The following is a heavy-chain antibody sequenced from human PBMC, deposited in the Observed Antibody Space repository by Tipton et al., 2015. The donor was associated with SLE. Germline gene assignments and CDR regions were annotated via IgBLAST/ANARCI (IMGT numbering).Heavy chain of an antibody. D-gene: IGHD5-12*01. CDR3: ARALYVAREFDY. CDR2: IKQDGSEK. J-gene: IGHJ4*02. CDR1: GFTFSSYW. V-gene: IGHV3-7*01. Sequence: SLRFSCAASGFTFSSYWMSWVRQAPGKGLEWVANIKQDGSEKYYVDSVKGRFTISRDNAKNSLYLQMNSLRAEDTAVYYCARALYVAREFDYWGQGTLVTVSS.